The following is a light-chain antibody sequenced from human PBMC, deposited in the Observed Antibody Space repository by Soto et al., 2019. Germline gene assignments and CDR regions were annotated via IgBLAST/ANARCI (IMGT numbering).Light chain of an antibody. J-gene: IGKJ1*01. CDR2: GAS. CDR3: HQYGSSPGT. CDR1: QSVSSSL. Sequence: EIVLTQSPGTLSLSPGERATLSCRASQSVSSSLLAWYQQKPGQAPRLLIYGASSRATGIPDRFSGSGSGTDFTLTISRLEPEDFAVYYCHQYGSSPGTFGQGTKVDIK. V-gene: IGKV3-20*01.